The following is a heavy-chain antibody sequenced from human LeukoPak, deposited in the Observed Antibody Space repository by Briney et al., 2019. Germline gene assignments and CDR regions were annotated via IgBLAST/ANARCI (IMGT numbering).Heavy chain of an antibody. Sequence: ASVKVSCKASGGTFSSYGISWVRQAPGQGLEWMGWISAYNGNTNYAQKLQGRVTMTTDTSTSTAYMELRSLRSDDTAVYYCARTWGYSYGEFYFDYWGQGTLVTVSS. D-gene: IGHD5-18*01. V-gene: IGHV1-18*01. J-gene: IGHJ4*02. CDR1: GGTFSSYG. CDR2: ISAYNGNT. CDR3: ARTWGYSYGEFYFDY.